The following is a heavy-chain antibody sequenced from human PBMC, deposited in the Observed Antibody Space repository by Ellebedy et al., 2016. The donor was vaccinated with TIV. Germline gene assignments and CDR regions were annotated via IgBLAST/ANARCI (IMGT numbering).Heavy chain of an antibody. CDR1: GFTISSHW. V-gene: IGHV3-7*01. Sequence: GGSLRLXCAASGFTISSHWMSWVRQAPGKGLEWVANIKQDGSQKYYVDSVKGRFTISRDNTKNSLYLQMNSLRAEDTAVYYCAREVGGGGAYWGQGTLVIVSS. CDR2: IKQDGSQK. J-gene: IGHJ4*02. D-gene: IGHD2-21*01. CDR3: AREVGGGGAY.